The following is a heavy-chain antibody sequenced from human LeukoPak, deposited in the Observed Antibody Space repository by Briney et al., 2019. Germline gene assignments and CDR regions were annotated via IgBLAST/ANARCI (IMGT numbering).Heavy chain of an antibody. V-gene: IGHV4-4*07. CDR3: AAYGGNEGLGGWFDP. Sequence: SETLSLTCTVSGGSISSYYWSWIRQPAGKGLEWIGRIYTSGSTNYNPSLKSRVTMSVDTSKNQFSLKLSSVTAADTAVYYCAAYGGNEGLGGWFDPWGQGTLVTVSS. CDR2: IYTSGST. CDR1: GGSISSYY. D-gene: IGHD4-23*01. J-gene: IGHJ5*02.